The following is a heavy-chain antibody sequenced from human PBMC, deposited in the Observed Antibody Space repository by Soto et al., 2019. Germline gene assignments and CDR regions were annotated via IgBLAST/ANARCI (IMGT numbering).Heavy chain of an antibody. V-gene: IGHV4-30-2*01. CDR2: IYHSGST. CDR1: GGSISSGGYS. Sequence: PSETLSLTCAVSGGSISSGGYSWSWIRQPPGKGLEWIGYIYHSGSTYYNPSLKSRVTISVDRSKNQFSLKLSSVTAADTAVYYCASLFGVVTPDYWGQGTLVTVSS. D-gene: IGHD3-3*01. J-gene: IGHJ4*02. CDR3: ASLFGVVTPDY.